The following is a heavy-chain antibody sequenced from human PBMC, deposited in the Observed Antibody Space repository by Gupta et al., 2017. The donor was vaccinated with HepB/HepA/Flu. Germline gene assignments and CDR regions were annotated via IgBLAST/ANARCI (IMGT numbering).Heavy chain of an antibody. CDR1: GRSIRSYY. V-gene: IGHV4-59*08. J-gene: IGHJ6*02. Sequence: QVQLQESCPGLVKPSQTLSPTRTLSGRSIRSYYRYWIRQPPRKGLVWIVYVYYSGTTHYNPSLKNRVTISVDTSKTQFSLKLNSVAAADTAFYYCARRGLYGPYVMAVWGQGTTVTVSS. CDR3: ARRGLYGPYVMAV. CDR2: VYYSGTT. D-gene: IGHD2/OR15-2a*01.